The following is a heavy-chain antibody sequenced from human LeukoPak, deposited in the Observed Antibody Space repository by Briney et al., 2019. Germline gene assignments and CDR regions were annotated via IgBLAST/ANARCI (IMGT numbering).Heavy chain of an antibody. V-gene: IGHV3-48*01. CDR3: ARDRPHSGYDFDS. D-gene: IGHD5-12*01. Sequence: GRSLRLSCAATGFDFSSYSQNWVRQAPGKGLEWLSYITSDSSSIFYADAVKGRFTISRDNARNSLFLQMNSLRAEDTAIYYCARDRPHSGYDFDSWGQGTLVTVSS. CDR2: ITSDSSSI. J-gene: IGHJ4*02. CDR1: GFDFSSYS.